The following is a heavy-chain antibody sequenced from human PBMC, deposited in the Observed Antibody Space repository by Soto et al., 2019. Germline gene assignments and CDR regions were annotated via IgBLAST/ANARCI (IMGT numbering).Heavy chain of an antibody. CDR3: ASKKDGGYYYYYGMDV. Sequence: SVKVSCKASGGTFSSYTISWVRQAPGQGLEWMGRIIPILGIANYAQKFQGRVTITADKSTSTAYMELSSLRSEDTAVYYCASKKDGGYYYYYGMDVWGQGTTVTVSS. CDR2: IIPILGIA. V-gene: IGHV1-69*02. J-gene: IGHJ6*02. CDR1: GGTFSSYT. D-gene: IGHD4-17*01.